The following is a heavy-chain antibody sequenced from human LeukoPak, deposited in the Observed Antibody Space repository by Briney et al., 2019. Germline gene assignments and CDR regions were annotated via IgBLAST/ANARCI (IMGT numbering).Heavy chain of an antibody. V-gene: IGHV3-9*01. CDR3: AINTMVRGVIIMDV. Sequence: GGSLRLSCAASGFTFDDYAMHWVRQAPGKGLEWVSGISWNGGNIGYADSVKGRFTISRDNSKNTLSLQMNSLRAEDTAVYYCAINTMVRGVIIMDVWGKGTTVTISS. D-gene: IGHD3-10*01. CDR2: ISWNGGNI. J-gene: IGHJ6*03. CDR1: GFTFDDYA.